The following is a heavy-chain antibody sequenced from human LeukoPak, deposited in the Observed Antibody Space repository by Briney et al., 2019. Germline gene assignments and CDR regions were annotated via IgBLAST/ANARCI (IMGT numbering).Heavy chain of an antibody. CDR1: GGSINSDNW. D-gene: IGHD6-13*01. Sequence: SETLSLTCAVSGGSINSDNWWNWVRQPPGKGLEWIGEIYHGGTTNYNPSLKSRVTISVDKSKNQFSLKLSSVTAADTAVYYCARDLPNASAAGTSWGQGTLVTVSS. J-gene: IGHJ4*02. CDR3: ARDLPNASAAGTS. CDR2: IYHGGTT. V-gene: IGHV4-4*02.